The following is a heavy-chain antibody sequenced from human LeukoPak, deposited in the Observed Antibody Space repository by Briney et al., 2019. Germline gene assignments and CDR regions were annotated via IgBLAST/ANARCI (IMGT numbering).Heavy chain of an antibody. CDR1: GFTFSSYS. D-gene: IGHD3-22*01. Sequence: GGSLRLSCAASGFTFSSYSMNWVRQAPGKGLEWVSSISSSSSYIYYADSVKGRFTISRDNAKNSLYLQMNSLRAEDTAVYYCARGITMIVVVIDYWGQGTVVTVSS. CDR3: ARGITMIVVVIDY. V-gene: IGHV3-21*01. CDR2: ISSSSSYI. J-gene: IGHJ4*02.